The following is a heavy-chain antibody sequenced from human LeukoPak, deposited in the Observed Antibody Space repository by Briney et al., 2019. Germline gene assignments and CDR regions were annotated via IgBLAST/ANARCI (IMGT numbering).Heavy chain of an antibody. CDR1: GFTVSSNY. CDR2: IYSGGST. Sequence: GGSLRLSCAASGFTVSSNYMSWVRQAPGKGLEWVSVIYSGGSTYYADSVKGRFTISRDNSKNTLYLQMNSLRAEDTAVYYCARSPIVLWFGEANWFDPWGQGTLVTVSS. J-gene: IGHJ5*02. CDR3: ARSPIVLWFGEANWFDP. D-gene: IGHD3-10*01. V-gene: IGHV3-53*01.